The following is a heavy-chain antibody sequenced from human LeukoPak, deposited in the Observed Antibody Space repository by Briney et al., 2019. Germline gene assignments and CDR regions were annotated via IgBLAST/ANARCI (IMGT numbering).Heavy chain of an antibody. Sequence: GASVKVSCKASGYTFTGYYMHWVRQAPGQGLEWMGWINPNSGGTNYAQKFQGRVTMTRDTSISTAYMELSRLRSDDTAVYYCARDRDYYGSGGWYFDLWGRGTLVTVSS. CDR3: ARDRDYYGSGGWYFDL. V-gene: IGHV1-2*02. CDR1: GYTFTGYY. J-gene: IGHJ2*01. CDR2: INPNSGGT. D-gene: IGHD3-10*01.